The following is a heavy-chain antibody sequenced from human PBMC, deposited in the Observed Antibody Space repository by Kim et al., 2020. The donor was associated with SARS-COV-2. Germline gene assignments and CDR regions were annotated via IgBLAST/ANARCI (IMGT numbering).Heavy chain of an antibody. V-gene: IGHV4-4*02. CDR2: IYHSGST. J-gene: IGHJ3*02. CDR1: GGSISSSNW. CDR3: ARDRDSIAAAGHAFDI. D-gene: IGHD6-13*01. Sequence: SETLSLTCAVSGGSISSSNWWSWVRQPPGKGLEWIGEIYHSGSTNYNPSLKSRVTISVDKSKNQFSLKLSSVTAADTAVYYCARDRDSIAAAGHAFDIWGQGTMVTVSS.